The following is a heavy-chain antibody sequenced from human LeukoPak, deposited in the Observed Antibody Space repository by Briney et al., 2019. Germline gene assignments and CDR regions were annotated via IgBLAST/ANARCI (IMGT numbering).Heavy chain of an antibody. Sequence: PGGSLRLSCAASGLTFSSYSMNWVRQAPGKGPEGVSYISSSSSIISYADSVKGRFTISRDNAKNSLYLQMISLRDEDTAVYYCARTVIAVAANWFDPWGQGTLVTVSS. D-gene: IGHD6-19*01. CDR2: ISSSSSII. CDR3: ARTVIAVAANWFDP. V-gene: IGHV3-48*02. CDR1: GLTFSSYS. J-gene: IGHJ5*02.